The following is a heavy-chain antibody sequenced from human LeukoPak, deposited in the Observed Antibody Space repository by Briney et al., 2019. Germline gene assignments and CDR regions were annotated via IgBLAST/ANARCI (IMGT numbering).Heavy chain of an antibody. CDR3: ARVAEYYDSSGYHSHFDY. Sequence: GSLRLSCVASGFTFTDHPMNWVRQAPGKGLEWIGYIYYSGSTNYNPSLKSRVTISVDTSKNQFSLKLSSVTAADTAVYYCARVAEYYDSSGYHSHFDYWGQGTLVTVSS. D-gene: IGHD3-22*01. J-gene: IGHJ4*02. CDR1: GFTFTDHP. V-gene: IGHV4-59*11. CDR2: IYYSGST.